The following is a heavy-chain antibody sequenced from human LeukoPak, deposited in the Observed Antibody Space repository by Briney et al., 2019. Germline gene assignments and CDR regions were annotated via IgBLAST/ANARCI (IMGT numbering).Heavy chain of an antibody. CDR2: MFYSGST. Sequence: PSETLSLTCTVSGASITSYHWSWIRQPAGRGLEWIGRMFYSGSTYYNPSLKSRVTMSLDNSNNHFSLKLSSVTAADTAVYYCARDRGEYSYAYDYWGQGTLVTVSS. D-gene: IGHD5-18*01. CDR1: GASITSYH. J-gene: IGHJ4*02. V-gene: IGHV4-4*07. CDR3: ARDRGEYSYAYDY.